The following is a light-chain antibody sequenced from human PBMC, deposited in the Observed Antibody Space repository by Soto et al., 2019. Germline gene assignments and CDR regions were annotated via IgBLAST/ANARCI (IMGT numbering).Light chain of an antibody. CDR1: QSISSW. CDR3: QQYNSYSPWT. J-gene: IGKJ1*01. Sequence: DIQMTQSPSTLPVSVGDRVTITCRASQSISSWLAWYQQKPGKAPKLLIYDASSLESGVPSRFSGSGSGTEFTLTISSLQPDDFATYYCQQYNSYSPWTFGQGTKVDI. V-gene: IGKV1-5*01. CDR2: DAS.